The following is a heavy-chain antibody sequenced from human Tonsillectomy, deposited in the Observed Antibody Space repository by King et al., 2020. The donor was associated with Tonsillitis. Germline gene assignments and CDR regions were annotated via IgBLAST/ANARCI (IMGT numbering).Heavy chain of an antibody. D-gene: IGHD3-22*01. Sequence: VQLVQSGAEVKKPGESLRISCKGSGYRFTSYWISWVRQMPGKGLEWMGRIDPTDSYTNYSLSFQGHVTITADKSSSTADLQWSSLKASETAMYYCTTSYHDSRGYQSFFDYWGQGTLVTVSS. V-gene: IGHV5-10-1*01. CDR2: IDPTDSYT. CDR3: TTSYHDSRGYQSFFDY. J-gene: IGHJ4*02. CDR1: GYRFTSYW.